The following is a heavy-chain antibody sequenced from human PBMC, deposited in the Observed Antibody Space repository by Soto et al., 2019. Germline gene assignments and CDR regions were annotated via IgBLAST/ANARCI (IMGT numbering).Heavy chain of an antibody. V-gene: IGHV3-30*09. CDR2: ISYDGNNK. CDR3: ARTRLDTPALDY. J-gene: IGHJ4*02. CDR1: GVTFSHYA. D-gene: IGHD2-2*01. Sequence: QVQLVESGGGVVQPGKSLRLSCAASGVTFSHYAMHWVRQAPGKGLEWVAVISYDGNNKNYADSVKGRLAISRDNSRNTLYLQMNSLRAEDTAVYYCARTRLDTPALDYWGQGTLVTVSS.